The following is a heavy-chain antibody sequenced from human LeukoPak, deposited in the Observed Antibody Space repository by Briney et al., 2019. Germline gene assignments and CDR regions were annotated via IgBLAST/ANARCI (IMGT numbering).Heavy chain of an antibody. V-gene: IGHV4-39*07. CDR1: GGSISSSSYY. J-gene: IGHJ5*02. CDR2: IYYSGST. D-gene: IGHD6-13*01. CDR3: ARGGEQQLVHGNWFDP. Sequence: SETLSLTCTVSGGSISSSSYYWGWIRQPPGKGLEWIGSIYYSGSTYYNPSLKSRVTISVDTSKNQFSLKLSSVTAADTAVYYCARGGEQQLVHGNWFDPWGQGTLVTVSS.